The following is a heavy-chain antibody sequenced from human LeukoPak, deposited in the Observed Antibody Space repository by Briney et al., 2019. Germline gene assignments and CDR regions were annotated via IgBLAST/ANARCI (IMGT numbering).Heavy chain of an antibody. CDR3: AKDLGSSGCY. D-gene: IGHD3-22*01. Sequence: PGGALRLSCAASGFTFSSYGMHWVRQAPGKGLEWVAVISYDGSNKYYADSVKGRFTISRDNSKNTLYLQMNSLRAEDTAVYYCAKDLGSSGCYWGQGTLVTVSS. J-gene: IGHJ4*02. CDR1: GFTFSSYG. V-gene: IGHV3-30*18. CDR2: ISYDGSNK.